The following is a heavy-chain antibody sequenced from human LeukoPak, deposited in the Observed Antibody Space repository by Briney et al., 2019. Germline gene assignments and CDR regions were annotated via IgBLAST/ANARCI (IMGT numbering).Heavy chain of an antibody. CDR3: ALAGLWFGELFPPSFDY. V-gene: IGHV4-34*01. Sequence: PSETLSLTCAVYGGSFSGYYWSWIRQPPGKGLEWIGEINHSGSTNYNPSLKSRVTISVDTSKNQFSLKLSSVTAADTAVYYCALAGLWFGELFPPSFDYWGQGTLVTVSS. D-gene: IGHD3-10*01. CDR1: GGSFSGYY. CDR2: INHSGST. J-gene: IGHJ4*02.